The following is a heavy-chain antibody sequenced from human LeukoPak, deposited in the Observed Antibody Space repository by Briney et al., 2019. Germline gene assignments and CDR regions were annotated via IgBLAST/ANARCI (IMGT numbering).Heavy chain of an antibody. V-gene: IGHV4-34*01. CDR3: ARGPELRITMVRGLGGSYYYGMDV. D-gene: IGHD3-10*01. CDR2: INHSGST. CDR1: GGSFGGYY. Sequence: SETLSLTCAVYGGSFGGYYWSWIRQPPGKGLEWIGEINHSGSTNYNPSLKSRVTISVDTSKSQFSLKLSSVTAAGTAVYYCARGPELRITMVRGLGGSYYYGMDVWGQGTTVTVSS. J-gene: IGHJ6*02.